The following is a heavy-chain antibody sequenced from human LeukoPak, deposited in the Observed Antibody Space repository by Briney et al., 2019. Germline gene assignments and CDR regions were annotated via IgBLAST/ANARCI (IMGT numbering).Heavy chain of an antibody. Sequence: PSQTLSLTCTVSGGSISSGGYYWSWIRQHPGKGLEWIGYIYYSGSTYYNPSLKSRVTISVDTSKNQFSLKLSSVTAADTAVYYCARLEDCSSTSCPIDYWGQGTLVTVSS. CDR3: ARLEDCSSTSCPIDY. D-gene: IGHD2-2*01. J-gene: IGHJ4*02. CDR1: GGSISSGGYY. CDR2: IYYSGST. V-gene: IGHV4-31*03.